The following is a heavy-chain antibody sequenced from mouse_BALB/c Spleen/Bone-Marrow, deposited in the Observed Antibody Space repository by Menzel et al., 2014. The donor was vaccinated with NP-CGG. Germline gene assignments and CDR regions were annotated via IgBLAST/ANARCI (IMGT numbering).Heavy chain of an antibody. D-gene: IGHD2-3*01. Sequence: VQLQQSGAELVKPGASVKLSCKASGYTFTSYWMHWVKQRPGQGLEWIGEIIPSNGRTNYNEKFKSKATLTVDKSSNTAYMQRSSLTSEDSAVYCCARWLLQYFDVWGAGTTVTVSS. V-gene: IGHV1S81*02. CDR1: GYTFTSYW. CDR2: IIPSNGRT. CDR3: ARWLLQYFDV. J-gene: IGHJ1*01.